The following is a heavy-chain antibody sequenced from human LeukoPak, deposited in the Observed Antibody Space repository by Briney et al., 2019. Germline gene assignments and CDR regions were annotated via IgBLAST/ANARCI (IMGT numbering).Heavy chain of an antibody. D-gene: IGHD3-22*01. V-gene: IGHV3-15*01. CDR3: TTSPIVVPGDAFDI. CDR2: IKSKTDGGTT. Sequence: GGSLRLSCAASGFTFSNAWMSWVRQAPGKGLEWVGRIKSKTDGGTTDYAAPVKGRFTISRDDSKNTLYLQMNSLKTEDTAVYYCTTSPIVVPGDAFDIWGQGTMVTVSS. J-gene: IGHJ3*02. CDR1: GFTFSNAW.